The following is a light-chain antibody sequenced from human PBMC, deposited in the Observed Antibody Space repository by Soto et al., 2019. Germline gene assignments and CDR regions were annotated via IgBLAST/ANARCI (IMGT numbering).Light chain of an antibody. V-gene: IGKV3-15*01. CDR2: GAS. CDR1: QSVSSN. J-gene: IGKJ1*01. Sequence: EIVMTQSPATLSVSPGERATLSCRASQSVSSNLAWYQQKPGQAPRLLIYGASTRATGIPARFSGSGSGTKCTLTSSSLQSKDFSVYYWEQYNNWPKTFGQGTKVEIK. CDR3: EQYNNWPKT.